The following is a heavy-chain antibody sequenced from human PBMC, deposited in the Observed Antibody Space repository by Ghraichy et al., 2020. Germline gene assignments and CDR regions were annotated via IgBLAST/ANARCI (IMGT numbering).Heavy chain of an antibody. J-gene: IGHJ4*02. CDR1: GFTFSSYW. Sequence: LSLTCAASGFTFSSYWMHWVRQAPGKGLVWVSRINRDGSSTTYVDSVKGRFTISRDNAKNSLYLQMNSLRAEDTAVYYCARDLGSGWYFDYWGQGTLVTVSS. CDR2: INRDGSST. D-gene: IGHD6-19*01. CDR3: ARDLGSGWYFDY. V-gene: IGHV3-74*01.